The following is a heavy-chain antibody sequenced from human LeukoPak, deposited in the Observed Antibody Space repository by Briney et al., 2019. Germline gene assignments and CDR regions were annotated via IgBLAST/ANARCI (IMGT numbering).Heavy chain of an antibody. V-gene: IGHV1-24*01. Sequence: ASVKVSCKVSGYTLTELSVHWVRQAPGKGLEWMGNFDPKDGDTIYAQRFQGRVTMTEDTSTHTAYMELSSLRSEDTAVYFCARDWPGASRDLDYWGQGTLVTVSS. D-gene: IGHD1-26*01. CDR2: FDPKDGDT. J-gene: IGHJ4*02. CDR1: GYTLTELS. CDR3: ARDWPGASRDLDY.